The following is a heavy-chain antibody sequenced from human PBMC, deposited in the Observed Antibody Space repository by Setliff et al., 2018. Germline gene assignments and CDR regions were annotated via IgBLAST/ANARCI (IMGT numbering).Heavy chain of an antibody. D-gene: IGHD2-2*01. CDR1: SGSMRNYY. V-gene: IGHV4-4*07. CDR2: IYTSGST. Sequence: SETMSLTCSVSSGSMRNYYWIWIRQPAGEGLEWIGRIYTSGSTNYNPSLKRRVTISLEMFKNQFSLTLSSVTAADTAVYYCARARPATIAGVVPGVADFGIDVWGQGTTVTVSS. CDR3: ARARPATIAGVVPGVADFGIDV. J-gene: IGHJ6*02.